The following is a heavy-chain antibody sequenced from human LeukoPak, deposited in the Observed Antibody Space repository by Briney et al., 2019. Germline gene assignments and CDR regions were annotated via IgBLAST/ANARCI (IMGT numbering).Heavy chain of an antibody. CDR2: IKDKGEGGTI. CDR1: GFTFKNAW. CDR3: TTDPRY. V-gene: IGHV3-15*01. Sequence: GGSLRLSCAASGFTFKNAWMSWVRRAPGKGPEWVARIKDKGEGGTIDYAASVRGRFTISRDDSRDAVYLQMNSLIVDDSAVYYCTTDPRYWGQGTLVTVSS. J-gene: IGHJ4*02.